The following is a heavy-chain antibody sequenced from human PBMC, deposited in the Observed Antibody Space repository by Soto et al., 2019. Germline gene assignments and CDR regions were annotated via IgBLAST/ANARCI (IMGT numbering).Heavy chain of an antibody. CDR1: GGTFSSYT. J-gene: IGHJ4*02. D-gene: IGHD4-17*01. CDR3: AREGGMTTVTTCFFDY. CDR2: IIPILGIA. Sequence: QVQLVQSGAAVKKPGSSVKVSCKASGGTFSSYTISWVRRAPGQGLEWMGRIIPILGIANYAQKFQGRVTITADKSTSTAYMELSSLRSEDTAVYYCAREGGMTTVTTCFFDYWGQGTLVTVSS. V-gene: IGHV1-69*08.